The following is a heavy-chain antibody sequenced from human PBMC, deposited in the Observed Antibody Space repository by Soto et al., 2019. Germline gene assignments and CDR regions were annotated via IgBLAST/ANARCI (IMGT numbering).Heavy chain of an antibody. CDR3: ATGPTAYNRYFDY. V-gene: IGHV3-7*03. CDR1: GFTFSSYW. D-gene: IGHD1-20*01. CDR2: IKQGGSEK. Sequence: PGGSLRLSGAASGFTFSSYWMSWVRQAPGKGLERVANIKQGGSEKYYVDSVKGRFTISRDNAKNSLYLQMNSLRAEDTAVYYRATGPTAYNRYFDYVGQGTLVNASS. J-gene: IGHJ4*02.